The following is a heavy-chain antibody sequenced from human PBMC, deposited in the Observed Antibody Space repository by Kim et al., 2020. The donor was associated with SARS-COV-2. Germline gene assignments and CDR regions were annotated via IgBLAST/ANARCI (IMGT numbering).Heavy chain of an antibody. CDR1: GFTFSSYG. Sequence: GGSLRLSCAASGFTFSSYGMHWVRQAPGKGLEWVAVISYDGSNKYYADSVKGRFTISRDNSKNTLYLQMNSLRAEDTAVYYCAKDSSYLHNLYSGSYFPDYWGQGTLVTVSS. J-gene: IGHJ4*02. D-gene: IGHD1-26*01. CDR2: ISYDGSNK. V-gene: IGHV3-30*18. CDR3: AKDSSYLHNLYSGSYFPDY.